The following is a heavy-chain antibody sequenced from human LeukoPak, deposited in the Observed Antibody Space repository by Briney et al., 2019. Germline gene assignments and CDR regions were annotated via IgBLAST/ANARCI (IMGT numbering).Heavy chain of an antibody. CDR1: GGTFSSYA. CDR2: IIPIFGTA. V-gene: IGHV1-69*05. CDR3: ARDNFVVWTNPGYYYMDV. D-gene: IGHD1/OR15-1a*01. Sequence: SVKVSCKASGGTFSSYAISWVRQAPGQGLEWMGGIIPIFGTANYAQKFQGRVTMTTDTSTSTAYMEVRSLRSDDTAVYYCARDNFVVWTNPGYYYMDVWGKGTTVTVSS. J-gene: IGHJ6*03.